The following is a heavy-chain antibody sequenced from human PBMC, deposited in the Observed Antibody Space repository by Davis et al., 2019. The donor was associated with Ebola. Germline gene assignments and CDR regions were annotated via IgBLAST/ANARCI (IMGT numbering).Heavy chain of an antibody. CDR2: INHSGST. CDR3: ARGRGSYYHFDY. V-gene: IGHV4-39*07. Sequence: SETLSLTCTVSGGSVSSGSYYWSWIRQPPGKGLEWIGEINHSGSTNYNPSLKSRVTISVDTSKNQFSLKLSSVTAADTAVYYCARGRGSYYHFDYWGQGTLVTVSS. CDR1: GGSVSSGSYY. D-gene: IGHD1-26*01. J-gene: IGHJ4*02.